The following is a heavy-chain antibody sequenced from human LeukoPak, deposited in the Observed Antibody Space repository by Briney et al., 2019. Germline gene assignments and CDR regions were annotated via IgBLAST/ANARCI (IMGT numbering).Heavy chain of an antibody. J-gene: IGHJ4*02. CDR1: GFTFSSYA. CDR2: ISYDGSNK. D-gene: IGHD6-13*01. V-gene: IGHV3-30*14. Sequence: GGSLRLSCAASGFTFSSYAMHWVRQAPGKGLEWVAVISYDGSNKYYADSVKGRFTISRDNSKNTLYLQMGSLRAEDMAVYYCARVVGSSWYDYWGQGTLVTVSS. CDR3: ARVVGSSWYDY.